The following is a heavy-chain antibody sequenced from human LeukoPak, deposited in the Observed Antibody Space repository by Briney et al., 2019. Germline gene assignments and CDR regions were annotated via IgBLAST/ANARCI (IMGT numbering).Heavy chain of an antibody. CDR2: ISSNSNYI. CDR1: GFTFSSYS. J-gene: IGHJ6*02. CDR3: ARIRDYYDSSGYSYGYYGMDV. V-gene: IGHV3-21*01. Sequence: PGGSLRLSCAASGFTFSSYSMNWVRQAPGKGLEWVLSISSNSNYIYYADSVKGRFTISRDNAKNSLYLQMNSLRAEDTAVYYCARIRDYYDSSGYSYGYYGMDVWGQGTTVTVSS. D-gene: IGHD3-22*01.